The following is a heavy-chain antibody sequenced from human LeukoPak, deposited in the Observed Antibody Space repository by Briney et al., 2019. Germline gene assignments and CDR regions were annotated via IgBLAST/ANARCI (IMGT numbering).Heavy chain of an antibody. Sequence: SVKVSCKASVYTFTGYYMHWVGQAPGHGLEGMGSINHNSGDTNYAQTFQGRVTMTRDTSIRSVYMELSRLRSEHTAMYYCESGIAVSPEYWGEGTLVTVSS. CDR2: INHNSGDT. D-gene: IGHD1-1*01. CDR1: VYTFTGYY. V-gene: IGHV1-2*02. CDR3: ESGIAVSPEY. J-gene: IGHJ4*02.